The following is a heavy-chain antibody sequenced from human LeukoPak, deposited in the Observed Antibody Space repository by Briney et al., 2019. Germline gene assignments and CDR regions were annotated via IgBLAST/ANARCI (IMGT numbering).Heavy chain of an antibody. D-gene: IGHD2-21*01. Sequence: GGSLRLSCGASGFTFKKYGMHWVRQAPGKGLEWVALTWYDGIKNYYADSVKGRFTISRDNSKSTLFLQMNSLRAEDTAVYYCATDTPSGGDYYLSAWGQGTLVTVSS. CDR3: ATDTPSGGDYYLSA. J-gene: IGHJ5*02. CDR1: GFTFKKYG. CDR2: TWYDGIKN. V-gene: IGHV3-33*01.